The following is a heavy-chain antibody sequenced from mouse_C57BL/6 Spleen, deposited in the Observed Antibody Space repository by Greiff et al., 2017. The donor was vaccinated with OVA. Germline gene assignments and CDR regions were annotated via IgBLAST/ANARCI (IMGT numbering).Heavy chain of an antibody. CDR1: GFTFTDYY. CDR3: ARSYYFDY. Sequence: EVQVVESGGGLVQPGGSLSLSCAASGFTFTDYYMSWVRQPPGKALEWLGFIRNKANGYTKEYSASVKCRFTISRDNSQSILYLQMNALRAEDSATYYCARSYYFDYWGQGTTLTVSS. J-gene: IGHJ2*01. V-gene: IGHV7-3*01. CDR2: IRNKANGYTK.